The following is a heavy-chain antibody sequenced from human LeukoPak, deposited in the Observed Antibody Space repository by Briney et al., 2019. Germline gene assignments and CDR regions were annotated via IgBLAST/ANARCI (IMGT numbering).Heavy chain of an antibody. CDR2: IWYDGSNK. J-gene: IGHJ3*02. D-gene: IGHD1-26*01. CDR3: ARGSSVGATVEAFEI. Sequence: GGSLRLSCAASGFTFSSHGMHWVRQAPGKGLEWVAVIWYDGSNKYHADSVKGRFTISRDNSKNTLYLEMNSLRAEDTAVYYCARGSSVGATVEAFEIWGQGTMVTVSS. CDR1: GFTFSSHG. V-gene: IGHV3-33*01.